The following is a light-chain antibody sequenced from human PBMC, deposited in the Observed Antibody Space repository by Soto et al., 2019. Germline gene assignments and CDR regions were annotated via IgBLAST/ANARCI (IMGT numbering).Light chain of an antibody. CDR2: GAS. Sequence: EIVLTQSPGTLSLSPGERATLSCRASQSISSSYLAWYQHKPGLAPRLLIYGASRRTTGIPDRFSGSGSGTDFTLTISRLEPEDFAVYYCQQYGSSPPLSFGGGTKVEIK. J-gene: IGKJ4*01. CDR3: QQYGSSPPLS. V-gene: IGKV3-20*01. CDR1: QSISSSY.